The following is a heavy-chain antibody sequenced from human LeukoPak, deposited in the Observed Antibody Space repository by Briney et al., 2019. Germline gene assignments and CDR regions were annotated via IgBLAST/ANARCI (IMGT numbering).Heavy chain of an antibody. CDR1: GYSLSHLC. Sequence: ASVTVSCKVCGYSLSHLCMHWVRQAPGKGLEWLGGFDPEGGETVYAPNFQDRITMTEDKATHTSYLELNGLTYDDAAAYYCATGPSREGRAGNDALDVWGPGTKVTVSS. CDR3: ATGPSREGRAGNDALDV. D-gene: IGHD5-24*01. J-gene: IGHJ3*01. CDR2: FDPEGGET. V-gene: IGHV1-24*01.